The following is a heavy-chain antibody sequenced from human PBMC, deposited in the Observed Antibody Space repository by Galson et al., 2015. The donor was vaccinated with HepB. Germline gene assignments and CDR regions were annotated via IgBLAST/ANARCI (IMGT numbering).Heavy chain of an antibody. CDR1: GGSISSYY. D-gene: IGHD6-13*01. CDR3: AREGGGSSWYYYYYGMDV. V-gene: IGHV4-59*01. CDR2: IYYSGST. J-gene: IGHJ6*02. Sequence: SETLSLTCTVSGGSISSYYWSWIRQPPGKGLEWIGYIYYSGSTNYNPSLKSRVTISVDTSKNQFSLKLSSVTAADTAVYYCAREGGGSSWYYYYYGMDVWGQGTTVTVSS.